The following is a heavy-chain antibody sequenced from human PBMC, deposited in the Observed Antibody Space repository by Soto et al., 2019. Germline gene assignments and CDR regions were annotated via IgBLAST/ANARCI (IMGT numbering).Heavy chain of an antibody. V-gene: IGHV1-69*01. CDR1: GGTFSSNS. D-gene: IGHD3-3*01. Sequence: PVEVCWKESGGTFSSNSLCWVRQAPGQGLEWMGGIIPIFGTANYAQKFQGRVTITADESTSTAYMELSSLRSEDTAVYYCARAKSGYYTRFDYWGQGTLVTVSS. CDR3: ARAKSGYYTRFDY. CDR2: IIPIFGTA. J-gene: IGHJ4*02.